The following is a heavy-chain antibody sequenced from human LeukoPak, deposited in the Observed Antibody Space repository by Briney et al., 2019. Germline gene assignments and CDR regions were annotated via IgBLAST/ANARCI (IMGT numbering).Heavy chain of an antibody. D-gene: IGHD3-3*01. CDR2: IYYSGST. V-gene: IGHV4-39*01. CDR3: ARSYYDFWSGYHYAFYI. CDR1: GGSISSSSYY. Sequence: KPSETLSLTCTVCGGSISSSSYYWGWIRQPPGKGLEWIGSIYYSGSTYYNPSLKSRVTISVDTSKNQFSLKLSFVTAVDTAVYYCARSYYDFWSGYHYAFYIWGQGTMVTVSS. J-gene: IGHJ3*02.